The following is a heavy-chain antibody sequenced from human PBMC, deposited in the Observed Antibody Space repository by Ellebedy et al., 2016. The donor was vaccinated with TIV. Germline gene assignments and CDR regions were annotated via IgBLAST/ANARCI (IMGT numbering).Heavy chain of an antibody. J-gene: IGHJ4*02. CDR1: GFTFSTYP. CDR3: AREVGGSFHSGDY. CDR2: ISANGGTT. D-gene: IGHD2-15*01. Sequence: GESLKISCAASGFTFSTYPMNWVRQAPGKGLEWVSIISANGGTTYYADSVRGRFTISRDMSKNTLFLQMDSLRLKDTAVYYCAREVGGSFHSGDYWGQGTLVAVSS. V-gene: IGHV3-23*01.